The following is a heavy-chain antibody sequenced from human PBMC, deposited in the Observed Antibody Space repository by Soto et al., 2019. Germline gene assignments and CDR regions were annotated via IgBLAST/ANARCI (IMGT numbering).Heavy chain of an antibody. J-gene: IGHJ5*01. CDR3: SDTTFAPGFGSHVGGNVTRRTDS. Sequence: SETLSLTCAVYGGSFSGYYWSWIRQPPRKGLEWIGEINPSGSTNYNPSLKSRVTISVDTSKNQFSLKLSSVTAADTAVYYCSDTTFAPGFGSHVGGNVTRRTDS. CDR1: GGSFSGYY. V-gene: IGHV4-34*01. CDR2: INPSGST. D-gene: IGHD3-10*02.